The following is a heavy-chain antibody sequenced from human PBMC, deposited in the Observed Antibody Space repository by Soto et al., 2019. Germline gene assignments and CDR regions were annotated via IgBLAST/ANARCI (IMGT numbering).Heavy chain of an antibody. D-gene: IGHD4-17*01. J-gene: IGHJ3*02. CDR1: GGSISSYY. CDR2: IYYSGST. CDR3: ARLYGLDAFEI. V-gene: IGHV4-59*01. Sequence: PSETLSLTCTVSGGSISSYYWSWIRQPPGKGLEWIGYIYYSGSTNYNPSLKSRVTISVDTSKNQFSLKLSSVTAADTAVYYCARLYGLDAFEIWGQGTMVTVSS.